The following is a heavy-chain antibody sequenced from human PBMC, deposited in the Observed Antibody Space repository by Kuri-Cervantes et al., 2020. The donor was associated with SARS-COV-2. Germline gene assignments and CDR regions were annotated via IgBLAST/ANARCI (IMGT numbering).Heavy chain of an antibody. CDR1: GFTFSSYA. CDR3: AKETFGVLDV. V-gene: IGHV3-23*01. Sequence: GGSLRLSCAASGFTFSSYAMSWVRQAPGKGLEWVSAISGSGGSTYYADSVKGRFTISRDNSKDTVFMQMNSLRAEDTAVYYCAKETFGVLDVWGKGTTVTVSS. D-gene: IGHD3-3*01. CDR2: ISGSGGST. J-gene: IGHJ6*04.